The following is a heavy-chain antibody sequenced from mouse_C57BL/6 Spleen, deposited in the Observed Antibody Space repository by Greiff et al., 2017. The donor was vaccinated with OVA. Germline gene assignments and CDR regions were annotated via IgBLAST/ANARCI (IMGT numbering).Heavy chain of an antibody. CDR1: GFTFSSYT. D-gene: IGHD2-1*01. Sequence: DVKLVESGGGLVKPGGSLKLSCAASGFTFSSYTMSWVRQTPEKRLEWVATISGGGGNTYYPDSVKGRFTISRDNAKNTLYLQMSSLRSEDTALYYCARQSLLFDYWGQGTTLTVSS. CDR2: ISGGGGNT. J-gene: IGHJ2*01. CDR3: ARQSLLFDY. V-gene: IGHV5-9*01.